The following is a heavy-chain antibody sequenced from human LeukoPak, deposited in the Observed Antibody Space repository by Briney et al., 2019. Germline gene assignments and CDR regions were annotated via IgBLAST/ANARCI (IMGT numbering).Heavy chain of an antibody. CDR3: ARGPFRTPPVAGTPTDY. J-gene: IGHJ4*02. D-gene: IGHD6-19*01. Sequence: ASVKVSCKASGYTFTSYDINWVRQATGQGLEWMGWMNPNSGNTGYAQKFQGRVTMTRNTSISTAYMGLSSLRSEDTAVYYCARGPFRTPPVAGTPTDYWGQGTLVTVSS. V-gene: IGHV1-8*01. CDR1: GYTFTSYD. CDR2: MNPNSGNT.